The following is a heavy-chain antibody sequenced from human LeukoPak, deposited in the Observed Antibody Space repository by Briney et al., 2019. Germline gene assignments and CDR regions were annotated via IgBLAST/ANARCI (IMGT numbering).Heavy chain of an antibody. V-gene: IGHV1-2*04. J-gene: IGHJ4*02. D-gene: IGHD6-19*01. CDR1: GYTFTGYY. Sequence: ASVKVSCKASGYTFTGYYMHWVRQAPGQGLEWMGWINPNSGGTNYAQKFQGWVTMTRDTSISTAYMELSRLRSDDTAVYYRARMKHDVGGWLGFDYWGQGTLVTVSS. CDR3: ARMKHDVGGWLGFDY. CDR2: INPNSGGT.